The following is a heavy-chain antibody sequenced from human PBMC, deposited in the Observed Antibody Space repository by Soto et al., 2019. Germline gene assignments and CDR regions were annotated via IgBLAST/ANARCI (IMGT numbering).Heavy chain of an antibody. V-gene: IGHV4-30-4*01. J-gene: IGHJ4*02. CDR3: AKGTTTEKVES. CDR2: IHNSGSP. D-gene: IGHD1-1*01. Sequence: PSQLQSLTCCVSGASIEDGGHLRSLIRQSPGKGLEWIGHIHNSGSPYSNPSLKSRVTISADTSLNQFSLALTSVTAADTAMYYCAKGTTTEKVESWVQGILVTVSS. CDR1: GASIEDGGHL.